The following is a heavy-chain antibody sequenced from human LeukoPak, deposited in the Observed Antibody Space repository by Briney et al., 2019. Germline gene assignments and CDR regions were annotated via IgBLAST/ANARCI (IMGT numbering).Heavy chain of an antibody. V-gene: IGHV3-7*01. Sequence: GGSLRLSCAASGFTFSSYWMSWVRQAPGKGLEWVANIKQDGSEKDYVDSVKGRFTISRDNAKNSLYLQMNSLRAEDTAVYYCARTTVTTGRTNWFDPWGQGTLVTVSS. CDR2: IKQDGSEK. CDR1: GFTFSSYW. CDR3: ARTTVTTGRTNWFDP. D-gene: IGHD4-17*01. J-gene: IGHJ5*02.